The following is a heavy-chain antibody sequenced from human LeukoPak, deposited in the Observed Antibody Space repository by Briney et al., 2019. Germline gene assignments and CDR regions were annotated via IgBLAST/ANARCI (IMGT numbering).Heavy chain of an antibody. V-gene: IGHV4-59*08. CDR3: ARHGRSSGWYEYYFDY. CDR1: GGSISSYY. CDR2: IYYSGST. D-gene: IGHD6-19*01. J-gene: IGHJ4*02. Sequence: SETLSLTCTVSGGSISSYYWSWIRQPPGKGLEWIGYIYYSGSTNYNPSLKSRVTISVDTSKNQFSLKLSPVTAADTAVYYCARHGRSSGWYEYYFDYWGQGTLVTVSS.